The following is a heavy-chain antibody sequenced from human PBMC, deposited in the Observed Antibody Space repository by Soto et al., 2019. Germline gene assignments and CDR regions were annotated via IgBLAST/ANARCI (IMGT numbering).Heavy chain of an antibody. J-gene: IGHJ4*02. CDR2: IYYTEST. CDR1: GASIRSGGYY. Sequence: LSLTCSVSGASIRSGGYYWSWLRQSPGKGLEWIGHIYYTESTFYSPSLKSRLTISLDTSKNQFSLDLRSVTAADTAMYYCARIEMASIKWGRGTLVTVSS. V-gene: IGHV4-31*03. CDR3: ARIEMASIK.